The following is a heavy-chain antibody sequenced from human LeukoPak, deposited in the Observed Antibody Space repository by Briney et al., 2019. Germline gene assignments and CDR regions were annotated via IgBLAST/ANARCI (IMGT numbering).Heavy chain of an antibody. CDR3: AQSRGSSNWIGNWFDP. Sequence: SETLSLNCTVSGGSISSSSHSWGWIRQPPGKGLEWTGSIYYTGRTYYNPSLKSRVTISVDTSKNQFSLKLSAVTAADTAVYYCAQSRGSSNWIGNWFDPWGQGTLVTVSS. CDR1: GGSISSSSHS. J-gene: IGHJ5*02. V-gene: IGHV4-39*01. D-gene: IGHD6-13*01. CDR2: IYYTGRT.